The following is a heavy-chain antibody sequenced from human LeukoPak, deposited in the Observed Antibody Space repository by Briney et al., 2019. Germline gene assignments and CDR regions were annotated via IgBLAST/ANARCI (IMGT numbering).Heavy chain of an antibody. CDR1: GGSFSGYY. CDR2: INHSGST. CDR3: ARGFRFGGVIADY. V-gene: IGHV4-34*01. D-gene: IGHD3-16*02. Sequence: KPSETLSLTCAVYGGSFSGYYWSWIRQPPGKGLEWIGEINHSGSTNYNPSLKSRVTISVDTSKNQFSLKLSSVTAADTAVYYCARGFRFGGVIADYWGQGTLVTVSS. J-gene: IGHJ4*02.